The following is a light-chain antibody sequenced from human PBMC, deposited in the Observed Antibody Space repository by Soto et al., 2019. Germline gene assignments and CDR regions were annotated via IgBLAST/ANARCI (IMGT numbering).Light chain of an antibody. Sequence: EIVLTQSPGTLSLSPGEGATLACRASQTISSNFLAWYQQKPGQPPRLLIYGVSIRATGIPDRFSGSGSGTDFTLTISRLEPEDFAVYYCQQCGSSTWTFGQGTTVEIK. J-gene: IGKJ1*01. V-gene: IGKV3-20*01. CDR2: GVS. CDR1: QTISSNF. CDR3: QQCGSSTWT.